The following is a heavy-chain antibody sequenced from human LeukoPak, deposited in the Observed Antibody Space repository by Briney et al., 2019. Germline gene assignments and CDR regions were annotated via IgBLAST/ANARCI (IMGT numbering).Heavy chain of an antibody. Sequence: ASVKLSCKASGYTFTGYYMHWVRQAPGQGLEWMGGMNPNSGGTNYAQKFQGRVTTTRDTSISTAYMELRSLRSDDTAVYYCARDRDYGELLYWGEGTLVTVSS. CDR2: MNPNSGGT. J-gene: IGHJ4*02. CDR1: GYTFTGYY. D-gene: IGHD4-17*01. CDR3: ARDRDYGELLY. V-gene: IGHV1-2*02.